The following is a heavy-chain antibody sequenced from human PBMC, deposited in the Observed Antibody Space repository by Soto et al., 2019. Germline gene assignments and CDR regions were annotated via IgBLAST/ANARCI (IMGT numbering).Heavy chain of an antibody. J-gene: IGHJ4*02. V-gene: IGHV4-30-2*01. Sequence: SETLSLTCAVSGGSSSSGGYSWSWIRQPPGKGLEWIGYIYHSGSTYYNPSLKSRVTISVDRSKNQFSLKLSSVTAADTAVYYCASIYCSGGSCLNDYWGQGTLVTVSS. CDR2: IYHSGST. CDR1: GGSSSSGGYS. D-gene: IGHD2-15*01. CDR3: ASIYCSGGSCLNDY.